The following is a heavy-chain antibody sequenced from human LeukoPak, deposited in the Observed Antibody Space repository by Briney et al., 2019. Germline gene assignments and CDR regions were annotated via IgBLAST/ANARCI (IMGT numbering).Heavy chain of an antibody. V-gene: IGHV6-1*01. J-gene: IGHJ4*02. D-gene: IGHD1-26*01. CDR3: ARDSGSYSRPTDYFDY. CDR2: TYYRSKWYS. Sequence: SQTLSLTCAISGDSVSSNSAAWNWIRQSPSRGLEWLGRTYYRSKWYSDYAVSVKSRITINPDTSKNQFSLQLNSVTPEDTAVYYCARDSGSYSRPTDYFDYWGQGTLVTVSS. CDR1: GDSVSSNSAA.